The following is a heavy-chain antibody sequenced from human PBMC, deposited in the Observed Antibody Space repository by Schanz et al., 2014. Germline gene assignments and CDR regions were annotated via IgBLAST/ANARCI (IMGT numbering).Heavy chain of an antibody. J-gene: IGHJ4*02. CDR2: MNESHSTI. D-gene: IGHD5-12*01. CDR3: ARKVVATIGGYYDN. V-gene: IGHV3-23*01. CDR1: GFSFSSYA. Sequence: EVQLLESGGGLAQPGGSLRLSCAASGFSFSSYAMGWVRQARGKGLEWVSAMNESHSTIYYADSVRGRFTISRDNAENTLFLQMNSLRAEDTAVYYCARKVVATIGGYYDNWGQGTLVIVSS.